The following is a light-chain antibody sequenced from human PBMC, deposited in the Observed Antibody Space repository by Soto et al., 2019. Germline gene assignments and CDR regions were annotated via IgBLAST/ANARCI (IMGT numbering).Light chain of an antibody. Sequence: QSALTQPPPASGSPGQSVAICCTGTSSDVGGYNYVSWYQQHPGKAPKLMIYEVNKRPSAVPDRFSGSKSGNTASLTVSGLQAVDEADYSCSSYAGSSYVFGTGTKLTVL. CDR2: EVN. CDR3: SSYAGSSYV. V-gene: IGLV2-8*01. CDR1: SSDVGGYNY. J-gene: IGLJ1*01.